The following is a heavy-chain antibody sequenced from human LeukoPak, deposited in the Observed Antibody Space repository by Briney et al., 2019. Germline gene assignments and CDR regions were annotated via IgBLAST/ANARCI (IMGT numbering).Heavy chain of an antibody. D-gene: IGHD5-12*01. J-gene: IGHJ4*02. CDR2: IRYDGSNK. CDR1: GFTFSSYG. Sequence: GGSLRLSCAASGFTFSSYGMHWVRQAPGKGLEWVAFIRYDGSNKYYADSVKGRFTISRDNSKNTLYLQMNSLRAEDTAVYYCAPGLDIVATPLDYWGQGTLVTVSS. V-gene: IGHV3-30*02. CDR3: APGLDIVATPLDY.